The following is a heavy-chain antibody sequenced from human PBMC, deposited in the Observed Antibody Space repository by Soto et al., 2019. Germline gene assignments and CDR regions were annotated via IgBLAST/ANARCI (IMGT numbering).Heavy chain of an antibody. J-gene: IGHJ4*02. CDR3: ARDGIGSAAFWGYLDF. V-gene: IGHV3-33*01. Sequence: QVQLVESGGGVVQPGKSLRLSCAAPGSIFRGYGMHWVRQAPGKGLEWVAIIRFDGSNIKYADAVMGRFTISRDNSKNMLYLEMNNLRVEDTAIYYCARDGIGSAAFWGYLDFWGQGTLVTVSS. CDR2: IRFDGSNI. CDR1: GSIFRGYG. D-gene: IGHD2-15*01.